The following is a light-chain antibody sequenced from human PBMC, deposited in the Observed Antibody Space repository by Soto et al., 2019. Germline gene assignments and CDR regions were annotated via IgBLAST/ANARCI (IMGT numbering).Light chain of an antibody. CDR1: QNIYSW. J-gene: IGKJ4*01. CDR2: GAS. V-gene: IGKV1D-12*01. CDR3: QQAHSFPLT. Sequence: DIQMTQSPSSVSASVGDTVTITCRASQNIYSWLAWYQQRPGEAPKFLISGASSLQSGVPSGFSGSRSGTDFTLTIASLQPEDFATYYCQQAHSFPLTFGGGTKVQI.